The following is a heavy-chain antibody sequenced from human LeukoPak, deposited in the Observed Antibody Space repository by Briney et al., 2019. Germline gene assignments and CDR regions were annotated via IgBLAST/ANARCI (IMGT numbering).Heavy chain of an antibody. CDR2: IIPNSGDT. J-gene: IGHJ4*02. V-gene: IGHV1-2*02. Sequence: GASVMVSCKASGYTFTDYYIHWVRQAPGQGLEWVGWIIPNSGDTNYAQKFQGRVTITRDTSITTAYLELTRLISDDSAVYYCARGGGGAATGFHWGQGSLVTVSS. CDR3: ARGGGGAATGFH. D-gene: IGHD1-1*01. CDR1: GYTFTDYY.